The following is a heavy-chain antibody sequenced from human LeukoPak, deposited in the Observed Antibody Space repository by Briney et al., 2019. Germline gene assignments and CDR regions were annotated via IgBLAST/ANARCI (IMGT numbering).Heavy chain of an antibody. Sequence: SLRLSRAACGFTFEDYVMYGVRQAPGKGVEWGSGMSWNSGSIGYADSVKGRFTISRDDAKNSLYLEMNSLRAEYRALYYCAQATRAWYRGYYYMDLWGKGTTVTVSS. CDR2: MSWNSGSI. CDR3: AQATRAWYRGYYYMDL. J-gene: IGHJ6*03. D-gene: IGHD6-13*01. V-gene: IGHV3-9*01. CDR1: GFTFEDYV.